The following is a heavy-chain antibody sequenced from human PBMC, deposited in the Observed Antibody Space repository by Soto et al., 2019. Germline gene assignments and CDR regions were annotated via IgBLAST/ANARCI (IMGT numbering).Heavy chain of an antibody. CDR3: ARDPLGYSSGPLGTGWFDP. Sequence: QVQLVQSGAEVKKPGASVKVSCKASGYTFTSYGISWVRQAPGQGLEWMGWISAYNGNTNYAQKLQGRVTMTTDTSTSTAYIELRSLRSDDTAVYYCARDPLGYSSGPLGTGWFDPWGQGTLVTVSS. D-gene: IGHD6-19*01. J-gene: IGHJ5*02. CDR2: ISAYNGNT. V-gene: IGHV1-18*01. CDR1: GYTFTSYG.